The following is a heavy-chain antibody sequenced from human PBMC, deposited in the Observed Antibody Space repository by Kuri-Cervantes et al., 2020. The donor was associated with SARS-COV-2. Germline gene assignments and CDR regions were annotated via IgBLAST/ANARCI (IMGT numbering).Heavy chain of an antibody. Sequence: SETLSLTCTVSGGSISSSSYYWGWIRQPPGKGLEWIGSMYHSGSTDYNPSLKSRVTISVDTSKNQFSLKLSSVTAADTAVYYCARGGLTYYDFWSGYYTGIGWFDPWGQGTLVTVSS. CDR1: GGSISSSSYY. D-gene: IGHD3-3*01. V-gene: IGHV4-39*07. CDR2: MYHSGST. J-gene: IGHJ5*02. CDR3: ARGGLTYYDFWSGYYTGIGWFDP.